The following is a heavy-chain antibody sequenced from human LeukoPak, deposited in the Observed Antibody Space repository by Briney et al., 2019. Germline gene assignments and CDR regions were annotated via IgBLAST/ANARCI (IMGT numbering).Heavy chain of an antibody. CDR1: GGSFSGYY. D-gene: IGHD1-26*01. CDR2: INHSGST. J-gene: IGHJ4*02. Sequence: SETLSLTCAVYGGSFSGYYWSWIRQPPGKGLEWIGEINHSGSTNYNPSLKSRVAISVDTSKNQFSLKLSSVTAADTAVYYCARGLRVGATWGQGTLVTVSS. V-gene: IGHV4-34*01. CDR3: ARGLRVGAT.